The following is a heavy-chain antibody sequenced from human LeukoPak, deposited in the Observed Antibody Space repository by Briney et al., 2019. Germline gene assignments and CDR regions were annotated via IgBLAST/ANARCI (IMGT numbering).Heavy chain of an antibody. D-gene: IGHD5-12*01. CDR3: ARGPSGYHNT. V-gene: IGHV3-48*01. Sequence: GGSLRLSCAASGFTFNGYSMNWVRQVPGKGLEWISYITSSSGTIYYADSVKGRFTISRDNSKNTLYLQMNSLRAEDTAVYYCARGPSGYHNTGGQGTLVTVSS. CDR2: ITSSSGTI. CDR1: GFTFNGYS. J-gene: IGHJ4*02.